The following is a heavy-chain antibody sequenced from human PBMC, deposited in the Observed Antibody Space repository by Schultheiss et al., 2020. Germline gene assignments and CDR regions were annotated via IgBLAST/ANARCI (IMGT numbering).Heavy chain of an antibody. CDR2: ISSSSSTI. Sequence: GGSLRLACAASGFTFSSYGMHWVRQAPGKGLEWVSYISSSSSTIYYADSVKGRFTISRDNAKKSLYLQMNSLRVEDTAVYYCAICFGTLDYSNYDYYGMDVWGRGTTVTVAS. J-gene: IGHJ6*04. D-gene: IGHD4-11*01. CDR3: AICFGTLDYSNYDYYGMDV. CDR1: GFTFSSYG. V-gene: IGHV3-48*04.